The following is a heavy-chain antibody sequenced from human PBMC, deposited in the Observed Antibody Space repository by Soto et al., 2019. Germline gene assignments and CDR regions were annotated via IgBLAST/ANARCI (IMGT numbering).Heavy chain of an antibody. V-gene: IGHV1-2*06. Sequence: GASVKVSCKTSGYTFTDYYIHWVRQAPGQGLEWMGRINPNSGDTTFAPKFQGRVTMTRDTSTSTVYMELSSLRSEDTAVYYCARDGVSVAATSPFDYWGQGTLVTVSS. CDR3: ARDGVSVAATSPFDY. CDR2: INPNSGDT. J-gene: IGHJ4*02. CDR1: GYTFTDYY. D-gene: IGHD6-19*01.